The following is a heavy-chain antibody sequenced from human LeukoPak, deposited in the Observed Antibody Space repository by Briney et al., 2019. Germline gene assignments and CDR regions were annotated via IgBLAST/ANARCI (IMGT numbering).Heavy chain of an antibody. J-gene: IGHJ3*02. Sequence: PGGSLRLSCAASGFTFSSFWMNWVRQAPGKGLEWVANIKQDGSEKYFVDSVKGRFTISRDNAKNSLYLQMNSLRVEDTAVYYCARGGDRSRGDTFDIWGQGTMVTVSS. D-gene: IGHD3-10*01. CDR3: ARGGDRSRGDTFDI. CDR2: IKQDGSEK. V-gene: IGHV3-7*04. CDR1: GFTFSSFW.